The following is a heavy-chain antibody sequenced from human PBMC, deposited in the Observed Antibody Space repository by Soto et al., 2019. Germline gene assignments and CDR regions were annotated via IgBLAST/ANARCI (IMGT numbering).Heavy chain of an antibody. CDR3: ARARSPDTAYCYGMDV. CDR2: IYYSGTT. D-gene: IGHD5-18*01. J-gene: IGHJ6*02. Sequence: QVQLQESGPGLVKPSDTLSLTCSLSGGSISSYYWNWIRQPPGKGLEWIGFIYYSGTTDYKPSLKSRFTMSVDTSRNQFSLKLTAVTAADAAVYYCARARSPDTAYCYGMDVWGQGTTVTVSS. CDR1: GGSISSYY. V-gene: IGHV4-59*01.